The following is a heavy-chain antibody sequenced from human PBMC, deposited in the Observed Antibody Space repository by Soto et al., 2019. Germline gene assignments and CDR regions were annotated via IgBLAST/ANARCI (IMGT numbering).Heavy chain of an antibody. Sequence: PGGSLRLSCAASGFTFSSYAMHWVRQAPGKGLEWVAVISYDGSNKYYADSVKGRFTISRDNSKNTLYLQMNSLRAEDTAVYYCARAHGYAKYYFDYWGQGXLVTVSS. CDR1: GFTFSSYA. J-gene: IGHJ4*02. CDR3: ARAHGYAKYYFDY. V-gene: IGHV3-30-3*01. D-gene: IGHD5-12*01. CDR2: ISYDGSNK.